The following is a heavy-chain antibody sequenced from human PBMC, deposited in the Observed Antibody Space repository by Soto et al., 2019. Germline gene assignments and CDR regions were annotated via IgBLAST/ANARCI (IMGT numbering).Heavy chain of an antibody. CDR2: IIPIFGTA. CDR3: ARGARMIVVVTDLYNWFDP. Sequence: SVKVSCKASGGTFSSYAISWVRQAPGQGLEWMGGIIPIFGTANYAQKFQGRVTITADKSTSTAYMELSSLRSEDTAVYYCARGARMIVVVTDLYNWFDPWGQGTLVTVSS. CDR1: GGTFSSYA. V-gene: IGHV1-69*06. D-gene: IGHD3-22*01. J-gene: IGHJ5*02.